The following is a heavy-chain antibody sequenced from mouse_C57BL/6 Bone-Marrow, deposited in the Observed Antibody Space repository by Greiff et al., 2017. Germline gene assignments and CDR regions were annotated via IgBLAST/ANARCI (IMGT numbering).Heavy chain of an antibody. CDR1: GYTFTDYA. V-gene: IGHV1-15*01. J-gene: IGHJ3*01. Sequence: VQLQQSGAELVRPGASVTLSCKASGYTFTDYAMHWVKQTPVHGLEWIGAIDPATGGTAYNQKFKGKAILTADKSSSTAYMQLRSLTSEDSAVYYCTRGYGYGGFAYWGQGTLVTVSA. CDR3: TRGYGYGGFAY. CDR2: IDPATGGT. D-gene: IGHD2-2*01.